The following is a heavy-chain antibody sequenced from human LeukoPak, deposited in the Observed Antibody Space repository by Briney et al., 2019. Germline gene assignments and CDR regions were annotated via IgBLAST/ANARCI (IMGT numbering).Heavy chain of an antibody. CDR1: GGTFSSYA. Sequence: GASVKVSCKASGGTFSSYAISWVRQALGQGLEWMGGIIPIFGTANYAQKFQGRVTITTDESTSTAYMELSSLRSEDTAVYYCARGARFGELLPYYFDYWGQGTLVTVSS. V-gene: IGHV1-69*05. J-gene: IGHJ4*02. CDR2: IIPIFGTA. CDR3: ARGARFGELLPYYFDY. D-gene: IGHD3-10*01.